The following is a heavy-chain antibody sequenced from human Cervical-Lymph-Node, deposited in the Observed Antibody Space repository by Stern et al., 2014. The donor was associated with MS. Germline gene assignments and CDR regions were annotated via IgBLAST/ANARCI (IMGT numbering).Heavy chain of an antibody. CDR2: IDPVNSET. D-gene: IGHD1-1*01. CDR1: GYRFTNNW. J-gene: IGHJ4*02. CDR3: ARRGHGYMGIDY. V-gene: IGHV5-51*03. Sequence: EVQLEESGAGVKKPGESLRISCEVSGYRFTNNWIGWVRQMPGKGLEWMGFIDPVNSETSYSPSFQGQVTILVDKSNTTTYLQWSSLKASDTAIYYCARRGHGYMGIDYWGQGTLVTVSS.